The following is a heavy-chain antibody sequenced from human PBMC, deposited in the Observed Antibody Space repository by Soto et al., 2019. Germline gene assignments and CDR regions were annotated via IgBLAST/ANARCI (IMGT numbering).Heavy chain of an antibody. CDR1: GGSFSGYY. J-gene: IGHJ6*02. CDR2: INHSGST. V-gene: IGHV4-34*01. CDR3: ASSNIAAAGFYYYGMDV. D-gene: IGHD6-13*01. Sequence: SETLSLTCAGYGGSFSGYYWSWIRQPPGKGLEWIGEINHSGSTNYNPSLKSRVTISVDTSKNQFSLKLSSVTAADTAVHYCASSNIAAAGFYYYGMDVWGRGTTVTVSS.